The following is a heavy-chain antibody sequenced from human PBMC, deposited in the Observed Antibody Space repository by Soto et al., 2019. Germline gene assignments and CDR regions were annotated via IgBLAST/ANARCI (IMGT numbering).Heavy chain of an antibody. J-gene: IGHJ4*02. CDR1: GYTFTSYE. CDR2: MNPNSGDT. D-gene: IGHD1-7*01. CDR3: YRAEGPWGEELLR. Sequence: QVQLVQSGAEVKKPGASVKVSCKASGYTFTSYEITWVRQATGQGLEWMGWMNPNSGDTGYAQKFPCRVPMTRNTYMTTAYMELSRLRSEDTAADYCYRAEGPWGEELLRWGQGTLVTVSS. V-gene: IGHV1-8*01.